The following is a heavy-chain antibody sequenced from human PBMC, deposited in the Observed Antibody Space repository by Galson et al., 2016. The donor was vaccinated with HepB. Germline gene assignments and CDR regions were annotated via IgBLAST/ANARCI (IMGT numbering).Heavy chain of an antibody. V-gene: IGHV3-53*01. CDR3: VRGENVMDV. Sequence: SLRLSCAASGFTFSTYSMSWVRQAPGKGLECIAVIDDIGGTHYVDSVQGRFIISRDNSRNTLYLQMNSLRAENTAVYYCVRGENVMDVWGQGTTVTVS. CDR1: GFTFSTYS. J-gene: IGHJ6*02. CDR2: IDDIGGT.